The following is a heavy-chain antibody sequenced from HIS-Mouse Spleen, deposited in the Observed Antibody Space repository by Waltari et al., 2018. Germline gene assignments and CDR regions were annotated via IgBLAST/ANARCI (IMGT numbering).Heavy chain of an antibody. D-gene: IGHD3-10*01. CDR2: IRSKAYGGTT. Sequence: EVQLVESGGGLVKPGRSLRLSCTASGLTFGDYAMSWFRQAPGTGLDGGGFIRSKAYGGTTEYAASVKGRFTISRDDSKSIAYLQMNSLKTEDTAVYYCTRDPVLLWFGELPYYYGMDVWGQGTTVTVSS. CDR1: GLTFGDYA. CDR3: TRDPVLLWFGELPYYYGMDV. V-gene: IGHV3-49*05. J-gene: IGHJ6*02.